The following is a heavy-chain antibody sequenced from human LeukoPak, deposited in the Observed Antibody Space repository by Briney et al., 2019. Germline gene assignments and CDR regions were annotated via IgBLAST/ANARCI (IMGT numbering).Heavy chain of an antibody. CDR2: ISYDGSNK. V-gene: IGHV3-30-3*01. J-gene: IGHJ4*02. CDR3: ARGGSYLSPLGYFDY. Sequence: GRSPRLSCAASGFTFSSYAMHWVRQAPGKGLEWVAVISYDGSNKYYADSVKGRFTISRDNSKNTLYLQMNSLRAEDTAVYYCARGGSYLSPLGYFDYWGQGTLVTVSS. D-gene: IGHD1-26*01. CDR1: GFTFSSYA.